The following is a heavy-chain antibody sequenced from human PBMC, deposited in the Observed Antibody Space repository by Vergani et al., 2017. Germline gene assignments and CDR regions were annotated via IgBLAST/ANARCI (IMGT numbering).Heavy chain of an antibody. CDR3: ARGRAVIAYDAFIV. D-gene: IGHD3-10*01. Sequence: QVQLVQSGAEVKKPGASPKVSCKAAGYRFADFYIHWVRQVPGQGLEWMGWVDPKSGGTNYAQKFRGRVIMTSVPSINTAYLELSSLNSGDTAVYFCARGRAVIAYDAFIVLGQGTVVTVSS. V-gene: IGHV1-2*02. CDR1: GYRFADFY. J-gene: IGHJ3*01. CDR2: VDPKSGGT.